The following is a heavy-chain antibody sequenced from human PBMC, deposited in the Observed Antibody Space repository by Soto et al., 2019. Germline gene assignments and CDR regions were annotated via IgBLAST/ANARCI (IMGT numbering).Heavy chain of an antibody. J-gene: IGHJ4*02. CDR1: GGSISSGGYY. CDR2: IYYSGST. Sequence: QVQLQESGPGLVKPSQTLSLTCTVSGGSISSGGYYWSWIRQHPGKGLEWIGYIYYSGSTYYNPSLTSRVTISVDTSKNQFSLKLSSVTAADTAVYYCARYFDWLPYYFDYWGQGTLVTVSS. CDR3: ARYFDWLPYYFDY. V-gene: IGHV4-31*03. D-gene: IGHD3-9*01.